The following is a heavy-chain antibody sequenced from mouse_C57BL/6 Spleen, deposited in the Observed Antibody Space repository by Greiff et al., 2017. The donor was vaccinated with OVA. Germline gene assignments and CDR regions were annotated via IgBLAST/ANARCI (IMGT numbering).Heavy chain of an antibody. CDR2: ISRGSSTI. V-gene: IGHV5-17*01. CDR3: ARGAY. J-gene: IGHJ3*01. Sequence: EVKVVESGGGLVKPGGSLKLSCAASGFTFSDYGMHWVRQAPEKGLEWVAYISRGSSTIYYADTVKGRFTISRDNAKNTLFLQMTSLRSEDTAMYYCARGAYWGQGTLVTVSA. CDR1: GFTFSDYG.